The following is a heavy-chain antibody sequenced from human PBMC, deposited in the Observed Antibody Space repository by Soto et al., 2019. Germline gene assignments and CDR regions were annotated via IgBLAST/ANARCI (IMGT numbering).Heavy chain of an antibody. CDR2: IWYDGSNK. V-gene: IGHV3-33*01. CDR3: ARSEMVRGVIWKTVDY. Sequence: GGSLRLSCAASGFTFSSYGMHWVRQAPGKGLEWVAVIWYDGSNKYYADSVKGRFTISRDNSKNTLYLQMNSLRAEDTAVYYCARSEMVRGVIWKTVDYWGQGTLVTVSS. CDR1: GFTFSSYG. D-gene: IGHD3-10*01. J-gene: IGHJ4*02.